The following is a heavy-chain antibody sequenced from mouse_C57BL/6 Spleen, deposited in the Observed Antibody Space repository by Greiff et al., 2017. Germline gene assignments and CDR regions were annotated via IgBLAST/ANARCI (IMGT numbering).Heavy chain of an antibody. D-gene: IGHD2-4*01. CDR2: INPNNGGT. CDR1: GYTFTDYY. V-gene: IGHV1-26*01. J-gene: IGHJ3*01. Sequence: EVQLQQSGPELVKPGASVKISCKASGYTFTDYYMNWVKQSHGKSLEWIGDINPNNGGTSYNQKFKGKATLTVDKSSSTAYMELRSLTSEDSAVYYCARGGAYDSRFAYWGQGTLVTVSA. CDR3: ARGGAYDSRFAY.